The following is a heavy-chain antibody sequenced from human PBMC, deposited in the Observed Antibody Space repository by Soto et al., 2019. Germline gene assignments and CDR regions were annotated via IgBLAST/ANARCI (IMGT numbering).Heavy chain of an antibody. Sequence: QVQLQESGPGLVKPSQTLSLTCTVSGGSISSGGYYWSWIRQHPGKGLEWIGYIYYSGSTYYNPSLKRRVTISVDTSKNQFSLKLSSVTAADTAVYYCARDKGSGWGAPGTGYFDYWGQGTLVTVSS. J-gene: IGHJ4*02. CDR2: IYYSGST. CDR3: ARDKGSGWGAPGTGYFDY. CDR1: GGSISSGGYY. V-gene: IGHV4-31*03. D-gene: IGHD1-26*01.